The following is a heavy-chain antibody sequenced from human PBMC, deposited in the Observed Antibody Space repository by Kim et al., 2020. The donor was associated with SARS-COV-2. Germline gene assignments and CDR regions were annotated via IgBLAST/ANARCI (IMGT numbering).Heavy chain of an antibody. J-gene: IGHJ2*01. CDR2: ST. D-gene: IGHD3-10*01. V-gene: IGHV4-59*01. CDR3: ARFGDWYFDL. Sequence: STNYNPSLKSRVTISVDTSKNQFSLKLSSVTAADTAVYYCARFGDWYFDLWGRGTLVTVSS.